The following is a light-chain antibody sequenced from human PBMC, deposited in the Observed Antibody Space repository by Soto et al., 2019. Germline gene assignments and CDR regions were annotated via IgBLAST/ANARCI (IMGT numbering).Light chain of an antibody. J-gene: IGLJ1*01. Sequence: QSVLTQPASVSGSPGQSITISCPGTSSDVGGYIYVSWYQQHPGKAPKLMIYEVSNRPSGVSNRFSGSKSGNTASLTISGLQAEDEADYYCSSYTSSSSRVFGTGTKVTVL. CDR3: SSYTSSSSRV. V-gene: IGLV2-14*01. CDR2: EVS. CDR1: SSDVGGYIY.